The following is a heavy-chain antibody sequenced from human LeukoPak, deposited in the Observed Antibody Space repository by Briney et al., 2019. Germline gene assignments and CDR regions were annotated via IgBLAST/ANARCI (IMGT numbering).Heavy chain of an antibody. J-gene: IGHJ3*02. CDR3: ASAADMYYDSSGYYSLDAFDI. CDR2: MNPNSGNT. CDR1: GYTFTSYD. Sequence: ASVKVSCKASGYTFTSYDINWVRQATGQGLEWMGWMNPNSGNTGYAQKFQGRVTMTRNTSISTAYMELSSLRSEDTAVYYCASAADMYYDSSGYYSLDAFDIWGQGTMVTVSS. V-gene: IGHV1-8*01. D-gene: IGHD3-22*01.